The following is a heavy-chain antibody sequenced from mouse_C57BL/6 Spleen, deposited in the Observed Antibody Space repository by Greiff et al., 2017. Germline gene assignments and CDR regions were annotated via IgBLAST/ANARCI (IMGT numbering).Heavy chain of an antibody. CDR2: ISSGGDYI. CDR1: GFTFSSYA. J-gene: IGHJ2*01. CDR3: TRDRRGYGTLFDY. V-gene: IGHV5-9-1*02. D-gene: IGHD2-1*01. Sequence: EVKLVESGEGLVKPGGSLKLSCAASGFTFSSYAMSWVRQTPEKRLEWVAYISSGGDYIYYADTVKGRFTISRDNARNTLYLQMSSLKSEDTAMYYCTRDRRGYGTLFDYWGQGTTLTVSS.